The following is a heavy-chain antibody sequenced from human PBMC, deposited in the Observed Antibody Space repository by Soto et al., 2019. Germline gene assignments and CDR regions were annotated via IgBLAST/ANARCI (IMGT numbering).Heavy chain of an antibody. CDR3: ARDGGTYYYESSGYSVDI. Sequence: EVQLVESGGGLIQPGGSLRLSCAASGFTVSSNYMSWVRQAPGKGLEWVSVIYSGGSTYYADSVKGRFTIARDNSKNNLYLQMTSLGDEETAVYYCARDGGTYYYESSGYSVDIWGRGTLVTASS. D-gene: IGHD3-22*01. V-gene: IGHV3-53*01. CDR2: IYSGGST. J-gene: IGHJ2*01. CDR1: GFTVSSNY.